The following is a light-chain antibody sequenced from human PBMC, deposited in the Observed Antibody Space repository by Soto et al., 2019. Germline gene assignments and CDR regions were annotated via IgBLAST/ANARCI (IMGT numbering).Light chain of an antibody. Sequence: QSVLTQPPSASGAPGQRVTIPCTGSSSNIGSFYDVHWYQQLPGTVPKLLIYGDNNRPSGVPDRFSGSKSGTSASLAITGLQPEDEADYYCQSYDNSLSHVVFGGGTKVTVL. CDR2: GDN. CDR3: QSYDNSLSHVV. J-gene: IGLJ2*01. V-gene: IGLV1-40*01. CDR1: SSNIGSFYD.